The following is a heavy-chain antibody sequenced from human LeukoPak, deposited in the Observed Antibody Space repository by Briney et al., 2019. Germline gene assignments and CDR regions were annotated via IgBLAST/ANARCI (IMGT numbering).Heavy chain of an antibody. CDR3: AKDLRMYTVSGASGDY. CDR2: IRYDGSNK. J-gene: IGHJ4*02. D-gene: IGHD4-17*01. Sequence: PGGSLRLSCAASGFTFSSYGMHWVRQAPGKGLEWVAFIRYDGSNKYYADSVKGRFTISRDNSKNTLYLQMNSLRAEDTAVYYCAKDLRMYTVSGASGDYWGQGTLVTVSS. V-gene: IGHV3-30*02. CDR1: GFTFSSYG.